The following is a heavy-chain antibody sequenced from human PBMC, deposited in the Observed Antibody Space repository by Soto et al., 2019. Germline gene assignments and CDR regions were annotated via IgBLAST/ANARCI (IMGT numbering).Heavy chain of an antibody. J-gene: IGHJ4*02. V-gene: IGHV3-30*03. CDR3: ARSRCSSTSCYIPRYYFDY. CDR1: GITFSSSW. CDR2: ISYDGSNK. D-gene: IGHD2-2*02. Sequence: PGGSLRLSCTVSGITFSSSWMSWVRQAPGKGLEWVAVISYDGSNKYYADSVKGRFTISRDNAKNSLYLQMNSLRAEDTAVYYRARSRCSSTSCYIPRYYFDYWGQGTLVTVSS.